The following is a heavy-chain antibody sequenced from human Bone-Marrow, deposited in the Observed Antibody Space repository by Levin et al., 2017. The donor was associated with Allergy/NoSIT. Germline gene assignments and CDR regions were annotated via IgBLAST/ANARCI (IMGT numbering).Heavy chain of an antibody. V-gene: IGHV3-30*04. Sequence: GESLKISCAASGFTFSSYAMHWVRQAPGKGLEWVAVISYDGSNKYYADSVKGRFTISRDNSKNTLYLQMNSLRAEDTAVYYCAREGGNSVIDYWGQGTLVTVSS. CDR3: AREGGNSVIDY. J-gene: IGHJ4*02. CDR2: ISYDGSNK. CDR1: GFTFSSYA. D-gene: IGHD4-23*01.